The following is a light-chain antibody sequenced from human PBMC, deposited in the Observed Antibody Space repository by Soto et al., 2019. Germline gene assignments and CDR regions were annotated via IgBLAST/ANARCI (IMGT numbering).Light chain of an antibody. J-gene: IGKJ2*01. CDR2: DAS. Sequence: EIVLTQSPGTLSLSPGEGATVSCRASQSVNSNLLAWFQQKPGQAPRLLIHDASRRATGIPDRFSGSGSGTDFPLSISRLAPEDFAVYYCHQYVSSPLTFGQGTKLEIK. V-gene: IGKV3-20*01. CDR1: QSVNSNL. CDR3: HQYVSSPLT.